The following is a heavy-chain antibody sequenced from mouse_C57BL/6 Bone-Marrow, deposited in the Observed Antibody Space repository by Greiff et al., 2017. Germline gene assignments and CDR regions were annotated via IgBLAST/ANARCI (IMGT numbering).Heavy chain of an antibody. CDR2: IYPRSGNT. V-gene: IGHV1-81*01. D-gene: IGHD2-5*01. J-gene: IGHJ1*03. Sequence: QVQLQQSGAELARPGASVKLSCKASGYTFTSYGISWVKQRTGQGLEWIGEIYPRSGNTYYNEKFKGKATLTADTSSSTAYMELRSLTSEDAAVYFCARWGSNYVDWYFDVWGTGTTVTVSS. CDR1: GYTFTSYG. CDR3: ARWGSNYVDWYFDV.